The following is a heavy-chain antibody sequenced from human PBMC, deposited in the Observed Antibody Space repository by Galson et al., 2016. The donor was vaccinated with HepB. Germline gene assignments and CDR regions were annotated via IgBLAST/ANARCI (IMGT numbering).Heavy chain of an antibody. CDR1: GFLFRGYG. V-gene: IGHV3-30*18. CDR3: AKRHEFCPPVGCSVDY. Sequence: SLRLSCAGSGFLFRGYGMHWVRQAPGKGLEWVAADSMDGRRKLYSDSVRGRFTISRDNSNNMLFLQMDSLRPDDTAVYYCAKRHEFCPPVGCSVDYWGQGTLVSVSS. CDR2: DSMDGRRK. J-gene: IGHJ4*02. D-gene: IGHD3-10*02.